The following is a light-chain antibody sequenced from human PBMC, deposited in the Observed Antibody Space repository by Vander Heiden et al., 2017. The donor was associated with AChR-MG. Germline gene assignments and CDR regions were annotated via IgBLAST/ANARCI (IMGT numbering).Light chain of an antibody. V-gene: IGKV6-21*02. J-gene: IGKJ2*01. Sequence: IVLTQSLDLQSVTPKEKVTITCRASQNVEINLHWYQQKPGQSPRLLIKYTSQSISGVPSRFSGDGSGTHFTLTISSLEVEDTATYYCHQTNDLPYTFGQGTKLEI. CDR3: HQTNDLPYT. CDR1: QNVEIN. CDR2: YTS.